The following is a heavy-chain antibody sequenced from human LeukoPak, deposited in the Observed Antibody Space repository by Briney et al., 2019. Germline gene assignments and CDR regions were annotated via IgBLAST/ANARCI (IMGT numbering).Heavy chain of an antibody. CDR1: GFIFSKYA. V-gene: IGHV3-64*02. Sequence: PGGSLRLSCATSGFIFSKYAMHWVRQAPGKGLEYVSGINGQGNKTYYADSVKGRFTISRDNSKNALYLQMGSLRAEDMAVYYCVRKGVTIFGVVIAPYGMDVWGQGTTVSVSS. J-gene: IGHJ6*02. CDR3: VRKGVTIFGVVIAPYGMDV. CDR2: INGQGNKT. D-gene: IGHD3-3*01.